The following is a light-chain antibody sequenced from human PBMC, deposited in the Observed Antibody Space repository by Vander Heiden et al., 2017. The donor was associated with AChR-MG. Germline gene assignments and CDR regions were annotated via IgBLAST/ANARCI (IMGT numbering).Light chain of an antibody. Sequence: IVLTQSPGTLSLSPGETVTLSCRASQIISSNYSAWYQHRPGQAPTLLIYGASIRATGIPARFSGSGSGTDFTLTISRLESEDFAVYYCHQDGSSPRTFGQGTRVEI. CDR1: QIISSNY. J-gene: IGKJ1*01. CDR2: GAS. V-gene: IGKV3-20*01. CDR3: HQDGSSPRT.